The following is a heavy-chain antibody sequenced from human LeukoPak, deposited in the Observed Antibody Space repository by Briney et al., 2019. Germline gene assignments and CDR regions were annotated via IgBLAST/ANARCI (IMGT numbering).Heavy chain of an antibody. J-gene: IGHJ5*02. CDR3: ARGGYCSGGSCYPLSGFDP. Sequence: ASVKVSCKASGYTSTSYAMHWVRQAPGQRLEWMGWINAGNGNTKYSQKFQGRVTITRDTSASTAYMELSSLRSEDTAVYYCARGGYCSGGSCYPLSGFDPWGQGTLVTVSS. CDR2: INAGNGNT. D-gene: IGHD2-15*01. CDR1: GYTSTSYA. V-gene: IGHV1-3*01.